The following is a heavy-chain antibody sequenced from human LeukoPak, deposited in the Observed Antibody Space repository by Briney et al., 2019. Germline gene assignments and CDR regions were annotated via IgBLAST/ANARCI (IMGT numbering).Heavy chain of an antibody. CDR2: IRYDGSNK. Sequence: GGTLRLSCAASGFTFSSYGMHWVRQAPGKGLEWVAFIRYDGSNKYYADSVKGRFTISRDNSKNTLYLQINSLRAEDTAVYYCASTYYFDYWGQGTLVTVSS. CDR3: ASTYYFDY. D-gene: IGHD2-2*01. V-gene: IGHV3-30*02. J-gene: IGHJ4*02. CDR1: GFTFSSYG.